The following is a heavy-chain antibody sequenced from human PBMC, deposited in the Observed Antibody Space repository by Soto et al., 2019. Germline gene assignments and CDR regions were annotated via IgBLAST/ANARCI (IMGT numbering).Heavy chain of an antibody. Sequence: EVQLVESGGGLVQPGGSLRLSYAASGFIVSNNYMSWVRQAPGKGLEWVSVIYSGGSTYYADSVKGRFTISRHNSKSTLYLQMNSLRVEDTAVYYCATSLVVVPAALDHWGQGTLVTVSS. CDR3: ATSLVVVPAALDH. CDR1: GFIVSNNY. V-gene: IGHV3-53*04. J-gene: IGHJ4*02. CDR2: IYSGGST. D-gene: IGHD2-2*01.